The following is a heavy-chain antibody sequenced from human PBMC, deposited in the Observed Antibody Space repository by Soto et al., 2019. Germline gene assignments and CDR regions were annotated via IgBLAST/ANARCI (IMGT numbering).Heavy chain of an antibody. V-gene: IGHV3-33*01. D-gene: IGHD3-3*01. CDR3: ARDRVRSLEWPPHYYYYYGMDV. CDR1: GFTFSSYG. CDR2: IWNDGSNK. Sequence: QVQLVESGGGVVQPGRSLRLSCAASGFTFSSYGMHWVRQAPGKGLEWVAVIWNDGSNKYYADSVKGRFTISRDNSKNTLYLQMNSLRAEDTAVYYCARDRVRSLEWPPHYYYYYGMDVWGQGTTVTVSS. J-gene: IGHJ6*02.